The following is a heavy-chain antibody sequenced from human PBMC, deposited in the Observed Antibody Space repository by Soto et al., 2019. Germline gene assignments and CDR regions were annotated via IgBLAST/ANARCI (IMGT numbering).Heavy chain of an antibody. Sequence: ASVKVSCEASGYTFTGYYMHWLRQAPGQGLEWMGLINPNSGGTNYAQKFQGRVTMTRDTSISTAYMELSRLRSDDTAVYYCARDRTITMVLGVIPTFGYWGQGTLVTVSS. CDR3: ARDRTITMVLGVIPTFGY. V-gene: IGHV1-2*02. D-gene: IGHD3-10*01. J-gene: IGHJ4*02. CDR2: INPNSGGT. CDR1: GYTFTGYY.